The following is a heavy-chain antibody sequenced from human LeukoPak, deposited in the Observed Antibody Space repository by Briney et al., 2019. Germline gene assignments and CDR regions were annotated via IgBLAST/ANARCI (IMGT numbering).Heavy chain of an antibody. CDR1: GDSLSSSSYY. CDR2: IYYSGST. CDR3: ARHWVVVAATALDY. V-gene: IGHV4-39*01. J-gene: IGHJ4*02. D-gene: IGHD2-15*01. Sequence: PSETLSLTCTVSGDSLSSSSYYWGWIRQPPGKGLEWIGSIYYSGSTYYNPSLKSRVTISVDTSKNQFSLKLSSVTAADTAVYYCARHWVVVAATALDYWGQGTLVTVSS.